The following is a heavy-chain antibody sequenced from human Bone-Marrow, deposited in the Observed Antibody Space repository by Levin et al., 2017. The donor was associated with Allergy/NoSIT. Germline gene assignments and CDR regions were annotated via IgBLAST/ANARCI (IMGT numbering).Heavy chain of an antibody. V-gene: IGHV4-30-4*01. CDR1: GGSISSGVYY. CDR2: IHYSGNT. J-gene: IGHJ4*02. D-gene: IGHD2-15*01. CDR3: ARARDCSGGTCYSFTVFDY. Sequence: PSETLSLTCSVSGGSISSGVYYWSWIRQPPGKGLEWIGYIHYSGNTYYNPSLESRFAISIDTSENQFSLKLSSVTAADTAVYYCARARDCSGGTCYSFTVFDYWGQGTLVTVSS.